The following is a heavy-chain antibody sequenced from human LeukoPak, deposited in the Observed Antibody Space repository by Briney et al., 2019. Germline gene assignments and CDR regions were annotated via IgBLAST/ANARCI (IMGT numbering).Heavy chain of an antibody. D-gene: IGHD1-26*01. J-gene: IGHJ4*02. V-gene: IGHV3-30*02. CDR2: IRYDGSNK. CDR1: GFTFSSYP. CDR3: AKSLAREPPKRGY. Sequence: GGSLRLSCAASGFTFSSYPMHWVRQAPGKGLEWVAFIRYDGSNKYYADSVKGRFTISRDNSKNTLYLQMNSLRAEDTAVYYCAKSLAREPPKRGYWGQGTLVTVSS.